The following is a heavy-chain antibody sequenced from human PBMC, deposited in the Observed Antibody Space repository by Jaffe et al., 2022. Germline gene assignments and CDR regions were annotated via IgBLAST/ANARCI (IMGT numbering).Heavy chain of an antibody. D-gene: IGHD3-22*01. Sequence: QVQLVQSETEVKKPGASVKVSCKASGYTFIGYYMHWVRQAPGQGLEWMGWINPNSGGTNYAQKFQGRVTLTRDTSISTAYMELSRLRSGDTAVYYCAMYDSSSWFFDSWGQGTLVTVSS. CDR2: INPNSGGT. CDR1: GYTFIGYY. CDR3: AMYDSSSWFFDS. J-gene: IGHJ4*02. V-gene: IGHV1-2*02.